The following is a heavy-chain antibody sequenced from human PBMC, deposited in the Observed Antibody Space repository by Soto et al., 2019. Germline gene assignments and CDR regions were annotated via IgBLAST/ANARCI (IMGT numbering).Heavy chain of an antibody. J-gene: IGHJ4*02. CDR2: IYSGGST. D-gene: IGHD5-18*01. CDR3: ARSRGYSYGSYYFDY. V-gene: IGHV3-53*04. CDR1: GFTVSSNY. Sequence: GGSLRLSCAASGFTVSSNYMSWVRQAPGKGLEWVSVIYSGGSTYYADSVKGRFIISRHNSKNTLYLQMNSLRAEDTAVYYCARSRGYSYGSYYFDYWGQGTLVTVSS.